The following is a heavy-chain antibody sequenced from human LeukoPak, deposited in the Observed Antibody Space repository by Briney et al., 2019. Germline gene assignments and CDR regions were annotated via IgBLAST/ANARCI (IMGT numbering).Heavy chain of an antibody. CDR3: AGFFYDESHDAFDL. J-gene: IGHJ3*01. CDR1: GGGFTFTSHA. Sequence: SVKVSCKASGGGFTFTSHAITWVRQAPGQGLEWMAGIIPIYGSASYAQKFQGRVTVTSDESTRTVYMELSSLRSEDTAVYYCAGFFYDESHDAFDLWGQGTMVTVSS. V-gene: IGHV1-69*13. CDR2: IIPIYGSA. D-gene: IGHD2/OR15-2a*01.